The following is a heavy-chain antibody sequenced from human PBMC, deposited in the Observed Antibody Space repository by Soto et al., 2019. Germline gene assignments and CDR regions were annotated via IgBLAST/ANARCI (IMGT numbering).Heavy chain of an antibody. D-gene: IGHD3-10*01. CDR1: GFTFSSYD. J-gene: IGHJ4*02. Sequence: PGGSLRLSCAASGFTFSSYDINWVRQAPGKGLEWVSAIGIYANTYYADSVKGRFIISRDNSKNTLYLQMNSLRAEDTAVYYCATRFGEITYGWGQGTLVTVSS. CDR2: IGIYANT. V-gene: IGHV3-23*01. CDR3: ATRFGEITYG.